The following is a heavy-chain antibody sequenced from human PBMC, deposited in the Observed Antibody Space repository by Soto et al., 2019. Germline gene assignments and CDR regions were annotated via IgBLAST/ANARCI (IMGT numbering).Heavy chain of an antibody. J-gene: IGHJ4*02. CDR2: IHYSGTT. CDR1: GDSISFSSYY. D-gene: IGHD4-17*01. CDR3: ASTLETTMHFDY. Sequence: QLQLQESGPGLVKPSETLSLTCSVSGDSISFSSYYWGWVRQPPGKGLEWIASIHYSGTTYYNPSLKSRVTISGDTSKNQFSLKLSSVTAADTAVYYCASTLETTMHFDYWGQGTLVSVSS. V-gene: IGHV4-39*01.